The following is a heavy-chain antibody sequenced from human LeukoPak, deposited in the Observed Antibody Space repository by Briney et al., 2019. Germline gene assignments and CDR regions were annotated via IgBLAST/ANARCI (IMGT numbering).Heavy chain of an antibody. Sequence: PGGSLRLSCAASGFTFSSYAMSWVRQAPGKGLEWVSAISGSGGSTYYADSVKGRFTISRDNSKDTLYLQMNSLRAEDTAVYYCAKSGWTPGRPYSSGWPLRDWGQGTLVTVSS. CDR2: ISGSGGST. J-gene: IGHJ4*02. CDR1: GFTFSSYA. D-gene: IGHD6-19*01. V-gene: IGHV3-23*01. CDR3: AKSGWTPGRPYSSGWPLRD.